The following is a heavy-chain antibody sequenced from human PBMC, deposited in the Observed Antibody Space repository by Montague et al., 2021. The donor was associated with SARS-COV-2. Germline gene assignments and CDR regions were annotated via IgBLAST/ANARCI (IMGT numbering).Heavy chain of an antibody. J-gene: IGHJ6*02. D-gene: IGHD1-26*01. CDR1: GGSISSGSYY. V-gene: IGHV4-61*02. CDR3: AREDDSGSYWLRGMDV. Sequence: TLSLTCTVSGGSISSGSYYWTWIRQPAGKGLEWIGRIYTSGSTNYNPSLKRRVTISVDRSKNQFSLKLSSVTAADTAVYYCAREDDSGSYWLRGMDVWGQGTTVTASS. CDR2: IYTSGST.